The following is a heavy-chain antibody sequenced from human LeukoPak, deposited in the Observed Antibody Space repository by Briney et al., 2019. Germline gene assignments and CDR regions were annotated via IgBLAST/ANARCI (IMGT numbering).Heavy chain of an antibody. D-gene: IGHD3-3*01. Sequence: GASVKGSCKASGYTFTTYGLSWVRQAPGQGLEWMERISTYNGNTNYAQKFQGRVTMTTDTSTSTAYMELRSLRSDDTAVYYCARDPTEDFWSGFYSYFDFWGQGTLVTVSS. V-gene: IGHV1-18*01. CDR3: ARDPTEDFWSGFYSYFDF. J-gene: IGHJ4*02. CDR1: GYTFTTYG. CDR2: ISTYNGNT.